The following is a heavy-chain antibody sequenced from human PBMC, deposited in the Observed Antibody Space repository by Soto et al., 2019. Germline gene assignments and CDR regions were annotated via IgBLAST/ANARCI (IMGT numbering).Heavy chain of an antibody. CDR2: IYYSGST. CDR1: GGSISSYY. Sequence: QVQLQESGPGLVKPSETLSLTCTVSGGSISSYYWSWIRQPPGKGLEWIGYIYYSGSTNYNPSLKSRVTISVDTSKNQFSLKLSSVTAADTAVYYCARHLYSYGYRSFGYFDYWGQGTLVTVSS. J-gene: IGHJ4*02. D-gene: IGHD5-18*01. V-gene: IGHV4-59*08. CDR3: ARHLYSYGYRSFGYFDY.